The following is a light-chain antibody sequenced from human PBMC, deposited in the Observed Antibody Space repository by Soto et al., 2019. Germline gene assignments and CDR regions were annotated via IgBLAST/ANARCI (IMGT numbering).Light chain of an antibody. CDR1: SSNIGGNS. Sequence: QSVLTQPPSVSAAPGQKVTISCPGSSSNIGGNSVSWYQQLPGTAPKLLIYDDNKRPSGIPDRFSGSKSGTSATLGITGFQTGDEADYYCGSWDSSLSAYVVGTGTKV. CDR3: GSWDSSLSAYV. CDR2: DDN. J-gene: IGLJ1*01. V-gene: IGLV1-51*01.